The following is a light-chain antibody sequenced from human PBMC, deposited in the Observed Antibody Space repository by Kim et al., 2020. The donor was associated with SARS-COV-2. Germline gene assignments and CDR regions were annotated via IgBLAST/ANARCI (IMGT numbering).Light chain of an antibody. CDR3: CSYAGSYTLWV. CDR2: EVN. V-gene: IGLV2-23*02. J-gene: IGLJ2*01. CDR1: SSDVGTYNL. Sequence: QSITISCAGTSSDVGTYNLVSWYKQHPGKAPQLMVYEVNKRPSGISNRFSGSKSGNTASLTISGLQDEDEADYYCCSYAGSYTLWVFGGGTQLTVL.